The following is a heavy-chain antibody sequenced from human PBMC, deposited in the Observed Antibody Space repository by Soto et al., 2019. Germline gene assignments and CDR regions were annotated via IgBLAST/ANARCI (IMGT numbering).Heavy chain of an antibody. D-gene: IGHD3-3*01. Sequence: QVQLQQSGPGLVKPSQTLSLTCAISGDSVSSNSAAWNWIRQSPSRGLEWLGRTYYRSKWYNDYAVSVKSRITINPDTTKNQSALQLNSVAPEDTAVYYCARDGLGFWSGYHNYYFDSWGQGTLVTVSS. V-gene: IGHV6-1*01. CDR2: TYYRSKWYN. J-gene: IGHJ4*02. CDR3: ARDGLGFWSGYHNYYFDS. CDR1: GDSVSSNSAA.